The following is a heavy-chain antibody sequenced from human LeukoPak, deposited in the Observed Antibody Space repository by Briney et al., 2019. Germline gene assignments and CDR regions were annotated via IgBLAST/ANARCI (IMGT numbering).Heavy chain of an antibody. CDR2: ISSSSSYR. J-gene: IGHJ4*02. D-gene: IGHD1-26*01. V-gene: IGHV3-21*01. CDR3: ARGGTVGATGPDY. CDR1: VFTFSSYS. Sequence: GGSLRLSCAASVFTFSSYSMNWVRQAPGKGLEWVSSISSSSSYRYYADSVKGRFTISRDNAKNSLYLQMNSRRAEDTAVYYCARGGTVGATGPDYWGQGTLVTVSS.